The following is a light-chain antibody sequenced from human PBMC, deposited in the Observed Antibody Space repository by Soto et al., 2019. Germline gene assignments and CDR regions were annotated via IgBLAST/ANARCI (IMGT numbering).Light chain of an antibody. V-gene: IGKV3-20*01. CDR1: QSVSSSY. CDR3: QQYGSSPPYT. J-gene: IGKJ2*01. CDR2: GAS. Sequence: EIVLTQSPGTLSLSPGERATLSCRASQSVSSSYLAWYQQNPGQAPRLLIYGASSRATGIPDRFSGSGSGKDFTLTISRLEPEDFAVYYCQQYGSSPPYTFGQGTKLEI.